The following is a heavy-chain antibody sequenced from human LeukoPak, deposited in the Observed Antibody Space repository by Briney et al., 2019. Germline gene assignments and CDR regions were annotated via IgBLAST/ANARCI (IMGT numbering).Heavy chain of an antibody. CDR1: GGAFSSFA. Sequence: GASVKVSCKASGGAFSSFAISWVRQAPGQGLEWMGGFIPTFDASNYAQKFQGRVRITADESTRTAYMELSSLRSDDTAVYYCATTYVSRHLEWPPNDYWGQGTLVTVSS. J-gene: IGHJ4*02. CDR3: ATTYVSRHLEWPPNDY. CDR2: FIPTFDAS. D-gene: IGHD3-3*01. V-gene: IGHV1-69*13.